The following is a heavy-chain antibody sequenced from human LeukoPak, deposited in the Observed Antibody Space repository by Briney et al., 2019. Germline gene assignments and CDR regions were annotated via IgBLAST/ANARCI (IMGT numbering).Heavy chain of an antibody. Sequence: SETLSLTCTVSGGSISSYYWSWIRQPPGKGLEWIGYIYYSGSTNYNPSLKSRVTISVDTSKNQFSLKLSSVTAAGTAVYYCARERYRLRYFDWPEGHFDYWGQGTLVTVSS. CDR3: ARERYRLRYFDWPEGHFDY. CDR1: GGSISSYY. CDR2: IYYSGST. V-gene: IGHV4-59*01. D-gene: IGHD3-9*01. J-gene: IGHJ4*02.